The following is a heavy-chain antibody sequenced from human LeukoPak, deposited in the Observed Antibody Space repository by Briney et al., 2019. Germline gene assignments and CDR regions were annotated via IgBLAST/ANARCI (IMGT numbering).Heavy chain of an antibody. J-gene: IGHJ5*02. D-gene: IGHD1-14*01. V-gene: IGHV1-69*01. Sequence: SVKLSGKASGGTFSSYAISWVRQAPGQGLEGMGGIIPIFGTANYAQKFQGRVTITADESTSTAYMELSSLRSEDTAVYYCARGDRYRAPFDPWGQGTLVTVSS. CDR3: ARGDRYRAPFDP. CDR2: IIPIFGTA. CDR1: GGTFSSYA.